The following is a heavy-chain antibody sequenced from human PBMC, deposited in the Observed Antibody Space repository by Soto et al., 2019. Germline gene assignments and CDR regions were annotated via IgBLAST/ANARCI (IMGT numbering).Heavy chain of an antibody. V-gene: IGHV1-69*12. D-gene: IGHD5-12*01. CDR1: GGTFSSYA. CDR3: AREGDGYNFDFWYFDL. Sequence: QVQLVQSGAEVKKPGSSVKVSCKASGGTFSSYAISWVRQAPGPGLEWMGGLIPIFGTANYAQKFQGRVTITADESTSTAYMELSSLRSEDTAVYYCAREGDGYNFDFWYFDLWGRDTLVTVSS. J-gene: IGHJ2*01. CDR2: LIPIFGTA.